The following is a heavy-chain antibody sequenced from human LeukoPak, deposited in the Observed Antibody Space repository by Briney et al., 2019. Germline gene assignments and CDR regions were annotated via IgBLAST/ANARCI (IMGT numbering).Heavy chain of an antibody. J-gene: IGHJ4*02. V-gene: IGHV4-39*02. D-gene: IGHD1-26*01. CDR2: IYYSGST. CDR3: ATTSGSYRETYFDY. CDR1: GGSISSSSYY. Sequence: PSENLSLNCTVSGGSISSSSYYWGWIRQPPGKALEWIGRIYYSGSTYYNPSLKGQVTISVDTSKNHFSLKRSSVTAADTAVYYCATTSGSYRETYFDYWGQGTLVTVSS.